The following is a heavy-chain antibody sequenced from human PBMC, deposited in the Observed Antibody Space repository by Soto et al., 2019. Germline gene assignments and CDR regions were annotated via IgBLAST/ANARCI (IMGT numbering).Heavy chain of an antibody. CDR1: GYTFTSYA. CDR2: INAGNGNT. D-gene: IGHD5-18*01. Sequence: ASVKVSCKASGYTFTSYAMHRVRQAPGQRLEWMGWINAGNGNTKYSQKFQGRVTITRDTSASTAYMELSSLRSEDTAVYYCARGLNGYLRYFDYWGQGTPVTVSS. J-gene: IGHJ4*02. V-gene: IGHV1-3*01. CDR3: ARGLNGYLRYFDY.